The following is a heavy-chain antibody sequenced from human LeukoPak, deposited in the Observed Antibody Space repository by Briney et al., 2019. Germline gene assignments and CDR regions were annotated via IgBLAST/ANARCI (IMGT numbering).Heavy chain of an antibody. V-gene: IGHV4-59*12. D-gene: IGHD3-22*01. Sequence: SETLSLTCTVSGGSISSYYWSWIRQPPGKGLEWIGYIYYSGSTYYNPSLKSRVTISVDTSKNQFSLKLSSVTAADTAVYYCAREGYYYDSSGYYFDAFDIWGQGTMVTVSS. CDR1: GGSISSYY. CDR2: IYYSGST. CDR3: AREGYYYDSSGYYFDAFDI. J-gene: IGHJ3*02.